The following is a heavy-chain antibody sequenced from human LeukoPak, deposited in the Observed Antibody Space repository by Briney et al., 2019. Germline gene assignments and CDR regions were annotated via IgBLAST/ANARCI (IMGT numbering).Heavy chain of an antibody. CDR1: GGSISSYY. D-gene: IGHD6-13*01. Sequence: PSETLSLTCTVAGGSISSYYWSWIRQPPGKGLEWIGYIYYSGSTNYNPSLKSRVTISVDTSKNQFSLKLSSVTAAATAVYYCARDLSSSWGSSGRFDPWGQGTLVTVSS. CDR3: ARDLSSSWGSSGRFDP. V-gene: IGHV4-59*12. CDR2: IYYSGST. J-gene: IGHJ5*02.